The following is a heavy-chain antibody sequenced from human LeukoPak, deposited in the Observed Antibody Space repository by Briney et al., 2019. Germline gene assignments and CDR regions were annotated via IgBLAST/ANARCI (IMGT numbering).Heavy chain of an antibody. Sequence: ASVKVSCKASGYTFTSYGISWVRQAPGQGLEWMGWISAYYGNTNYAQKLQGRVTMTTDTSASTAYMELRSLRSDDTAVYYCARDYGNDTLTGYVPYYYYGMDVWGQGTTVTVSS. CDR1: GYTFTSYG. J-gene: IGHJ6*02. CDR2: ISAYYGNT. CDR3: ARDYGNDTLTGYVPYYYYGMDV. V-gene: IGHV1-18*01. D-gene: IGHD3-9*01.